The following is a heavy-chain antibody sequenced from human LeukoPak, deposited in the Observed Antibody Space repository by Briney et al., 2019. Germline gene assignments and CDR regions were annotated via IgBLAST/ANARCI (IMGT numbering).Heavy chain of an antibody. CDR1: GGSISSYY. CDR3: ARGDGYNYAFDI. CDR2: IYYSGST. J-gene: IGHJ3*02. D-gene: IGHD5-24*01. V-gene: IGHV4-59*01. Sequence: SETLSFTCTVSGGSISSYYWSWIRQPPGKGLDGIGYIYYSGSTNYNPSLKSRVTISVDTSKNQFSLKLSSVTAADTAVYYCARGDGYNYAFDIWGQGTMVTVSS.